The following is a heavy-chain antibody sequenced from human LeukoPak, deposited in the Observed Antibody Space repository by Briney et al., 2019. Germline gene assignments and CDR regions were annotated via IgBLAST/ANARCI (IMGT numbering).Heavy chain of an antibody. Sequence: SVKVSCKASGCTFSSYGISWVRQAPGQGLEWMGGIIPIVGITNYAQKFQGRVTITANNSTRTAYMELSSLTSEDTAVYYCARGLHFTMVRGGATNYYYGMDVWGQGTSVTVSS. J-gene: IGHJ6*02. CDR2: IIPIVGIT. CDR1: GCTFSSYG. V-gene: IGHV1-69*10. D-gene: IGHD3-10*01. CDR3: ARGLHFTMVRGGATNYYYGMDV.